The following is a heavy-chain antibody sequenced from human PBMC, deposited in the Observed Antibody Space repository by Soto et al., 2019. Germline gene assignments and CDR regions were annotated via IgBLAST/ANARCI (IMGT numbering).Heavy chain of an antibody. Sequence: EVQLLESGGDVVRPGGALRLSCAAAGFTFSSYAMGWVRQAPGKGLEWVAGVSRAGTYTFYADSVRGRFYISRDNSRDTVDRYMNAVRGDDTAVYFCVIYTVTEALGESWGQGTLVSVSS. V-gene: IGHV3-23*01. J-gene: IGHJ5*02. CDR1: GFTFSSYA. CDR2: VSRAGTYT. CDR3: VIYTVTEALGES. D-gene: IGHD3-16*01.